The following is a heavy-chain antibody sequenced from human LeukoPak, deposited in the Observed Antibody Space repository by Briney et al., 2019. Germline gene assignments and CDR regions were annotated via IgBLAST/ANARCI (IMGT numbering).Heavy chain of an antibody. J-gene: IGHJ4*02. V-gene: IGHV3-23*01. CDR2: ISCSGCSA. Sequence: GSLRLSCGASGITFRTYPMSLVRQAPGKGLDWVSAISCSGCSAYYSDSVKGRFTIFRDNSKNTLYLQIDSLRADATALYLCAKRTTTWGATTFVHLWGQGTLVTVSS. D-gene: IGHD2/OR15-2a*01. CDR3: AKRTTTWGATTFVHL. CDR1: GITFRTYP.